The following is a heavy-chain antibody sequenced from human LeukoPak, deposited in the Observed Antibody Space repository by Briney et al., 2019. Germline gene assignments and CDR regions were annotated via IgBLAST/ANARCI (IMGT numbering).Heavy chain of an antibody. CDR1: GFTFDDYA. CDR2: ISWNSGSI. J-gene: IGHJ4*02. V-gene: IGHV3-9*01. D-gene: IGHD6-19*01. CDR3: AKGNSGWLDY. Sequence: GGSLRLSCAASGFTFDDYAMHWVRQAPGKGLEWVSGISWNSGSIGYADSVKGRFTISRDNAKNSLYLQMNSLRAEDTALCYCAKGNSGWLDYWGQGTLVTVSS.